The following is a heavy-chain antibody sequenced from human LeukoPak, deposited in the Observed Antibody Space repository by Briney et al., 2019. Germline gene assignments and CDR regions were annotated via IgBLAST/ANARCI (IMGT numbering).Heavy chain of an antibody. CDR2: INHSGST. J-gene: IGHJ4*02. D-gene: IGHD5-18*01. CDR3: ARARAMVDY. Sequence: SETLSLTCAVYGGSFSGYYWSWIRQPPGKGLEWIGEINHSGSTNYDPSLKSRVTISVDTSKNQFSLKLSSVTAADTAVYYCARARAMVDYWGQGTLVTVSS. V-gene: IGHV4-34*01. CDR1: GGSFSGYY.